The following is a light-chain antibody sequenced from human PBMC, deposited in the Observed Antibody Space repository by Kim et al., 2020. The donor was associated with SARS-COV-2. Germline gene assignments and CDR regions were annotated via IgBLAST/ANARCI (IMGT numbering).Light chain of an antibody. V-gene: IGKV1-5*01. CDR2: DAS. CDR1: QSISSW. CDR3: QQYDTHWT. Sequence: DIQMTQSPSTLSASVGDRVTITCRASQSISSWLAWYQQKPGKAPKLLIYDASKLESGVPSRFSGSESGTEFTLTINSLQPDDFATYYCQQYDTHWTFGQGTKVDIK. J-gene: IGKJ1*01.